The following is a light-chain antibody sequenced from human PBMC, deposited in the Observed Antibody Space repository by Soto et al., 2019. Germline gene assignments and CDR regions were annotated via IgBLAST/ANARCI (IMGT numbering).Light chain of an antibody. CDR1: QGIRNY. CDR2: AAS. V-gene: IGKV1-9*01. Sequence: DIQLTQSPSFLSASVGDRVTITCRASQGIRNYLPWYQQRPGKAPKLLIYAASTLKGGVPSRSSGSGSAKEFTLTITILQPEDFANYYCQEVNSYPPTFGQGTRLEIE. CDR3: QEVNSYPPT. J-gene: IGKJ5*01.